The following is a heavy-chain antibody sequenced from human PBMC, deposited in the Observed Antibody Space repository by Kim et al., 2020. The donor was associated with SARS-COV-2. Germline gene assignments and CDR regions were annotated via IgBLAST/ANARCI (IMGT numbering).Heavy chain of an antibody. CDR1: GVSISSGGFY. CDR2: VYFNGNT. J-gene: IGHJ4*01. D-gene: IGHD2-2*01. Sequence: SETLSLTCIVSGVSISSGGFYWSWIRQHPGKGLEWIGNVYFNGNTQYSTSLRSRLTISVDTSKSQFSLKLNSVTAADTAVYYCLASHRYQLPTDYDYWG. V-gene: IGHV4-31*03. CDR3: LASHRYQLPTDYDY.